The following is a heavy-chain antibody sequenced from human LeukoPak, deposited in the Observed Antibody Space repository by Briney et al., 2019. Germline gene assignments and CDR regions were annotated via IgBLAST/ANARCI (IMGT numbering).Heavy chain of an antibody. V-gene: IGHV3-15*01. CDR2: IKSKTDGGTT. Sequence: GGTLRLSCAASGFTFSNAWMSWVRQAPGKGLEWVGRIKSKTDGGTTDYPAPVKGRFTISRDDSKNTLYLQMNSLKTEDTAVYYCTTDREDDYGDYGVYYWGQGTLVTVSS. D-gene: IGHD4-17*01. CDR3: TTDREDDYGDYGVYY. CDR1: GFTFSNAW. J-gene: IGHJ4*02.